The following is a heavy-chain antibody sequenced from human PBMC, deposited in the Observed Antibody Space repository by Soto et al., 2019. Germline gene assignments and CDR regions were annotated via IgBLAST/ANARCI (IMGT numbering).Heavy chain of an antibody. J-gene: IGHJ6*02. CDR3: ARRGYCTNGVCYYGMDV. CDR1: GGTFSSYA. D-gene: IGHD2-8*01. V-gene: IGHV1-69*13. CDR2: IIPIFGTG. Sequence: SVKVSCKASGGTFSSYAISWVRQAPGQGLEWMGGIIPIFGTGNYAQKFQGRVTITADESTSTAYMELSSLRSEDTAVYYCARRGYCTNGVCYYGMDVWGQGTTVTVSS.